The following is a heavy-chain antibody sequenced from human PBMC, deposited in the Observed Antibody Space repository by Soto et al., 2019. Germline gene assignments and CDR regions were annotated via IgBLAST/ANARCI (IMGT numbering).Heavy chain of an antibody. CDR2: IYYSGST. Sequence: SETLSLTCTVSGGSISSSSYYWGWIRQPPGKGLEWIGSIYYSGSTYYNPSLKSRVTISVDTSKNQFSLKLSSVTAADTAVYYCARKKHLGPPVSWGQGTLVTVSS. V-gene: IGHV4-39*01. J-gene: IGHJ5*02. D-gene: IGHD7-27*01. CDR1: GGSISSSSYY. CDR3: ARKKHLGPPVS.